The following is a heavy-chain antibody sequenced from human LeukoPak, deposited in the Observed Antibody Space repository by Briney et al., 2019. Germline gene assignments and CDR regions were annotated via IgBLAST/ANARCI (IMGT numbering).Heavy chain of an antibody. CDR2: IYSGGTT. D-gene: IGHD3-10*01. J-gene: IGHJ4*02. V-gene: IGHV3-53*01. CDR3: ARGRLDAGSFDY. CDR1: GFTVSGNY. Sequence: GGSLRLSCAVSGFTVSGNYMSWVRQAPGKGLEWVSLIYSGGTTYYADSVKGRFTISRDNSKNTLYLQMNSLRAEDTAVYYCARGRLDAGSFDYWGQGTLVTVSS.